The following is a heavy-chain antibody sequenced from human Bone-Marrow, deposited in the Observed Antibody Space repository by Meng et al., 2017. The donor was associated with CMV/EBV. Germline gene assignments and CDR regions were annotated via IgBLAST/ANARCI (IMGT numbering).Heavy chain of an antibody. D-gene: IGHD3-16*01. CDR3: ARVMFPSGGGGRGMYFDY. CDR2: LIPIFGTA. Sequence: TFSSYAISWGRQAPGQGLEWMGGLIPIFGTANYAQKFQGRVTITTDESTSTAYMELSSLRSEDTAVYYCARVMFPSGGGGRGMYFDYWGQGTLVTVSS. J-gene: IGHJ4*02. V-gene: IGHV1-69*05. CDR1: TFSSYA.